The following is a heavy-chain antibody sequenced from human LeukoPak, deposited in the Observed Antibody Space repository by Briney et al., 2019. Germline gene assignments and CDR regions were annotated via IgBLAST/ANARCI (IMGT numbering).Heavy chain of an antibody. CDR1: RGSIDVFY. V-gene: IGHV4-59*01. D-gene: IGHD1-14*01. CDR2: IDYRGDT. Sequence: SETLSLTCTISRGSIDVFYWAWIRRPPGRGLEWIGHIDYRGDTNTNPSLRSRVTLSVDTSKKQLSLKLKSVTAADTAIYYCARVSKDRSLDHLDYWGQGTLVTVSS. CDR3: ARVSKDRSLDHLDY. J-gene: IGHJ4*02.